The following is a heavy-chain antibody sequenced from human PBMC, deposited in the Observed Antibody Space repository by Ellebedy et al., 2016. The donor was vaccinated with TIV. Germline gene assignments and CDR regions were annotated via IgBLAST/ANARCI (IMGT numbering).Heavy chain of an antibody. CDR3: AREDLLSSSSSDHYGMDV. D-gene: IGHD6-6*01. V-gene: IGHV1-46*01. CDR2: INPGGGGT. CDR1: GYTFTNYY. J-gene: IGHJ6*02. Sequence: AASVKVSCKASGYTFTNYYMNWVRQAPGQGLEWMGIINPGGGGTSYAQKFQGRVTMTRDTSTITVYMELSSLRSEDTAVYYCAREDLLSSSSSDHYGMDVWGQGTTVTVSS.